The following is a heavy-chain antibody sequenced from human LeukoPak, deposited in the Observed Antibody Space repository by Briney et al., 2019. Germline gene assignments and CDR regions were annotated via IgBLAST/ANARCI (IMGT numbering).Heavy chain of an antibody. J-gene: IGHJ5*02. Sequence: SVKVSCKASGGTFSSYAISWVRQAPGQGLEWMGGIIPIFGTANYAQKFQGRVTITADESTSTAYMELSSLRSEDTAVYYCAREEYSSFLGPSGPLPNWFDPWGQGILVTVSS. CDR3: AREEYSSFLGPSGPLPNWFDP. CDR2: IIPIFGTA. V-gene: IGHV1-69*01. CDR1: GGTFSSYA. D-gene: IGHD6-6*01.